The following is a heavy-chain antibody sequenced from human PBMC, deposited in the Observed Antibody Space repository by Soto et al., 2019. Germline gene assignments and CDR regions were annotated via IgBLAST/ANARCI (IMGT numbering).Heavy chain of an antibody. D-gene: IGHD4-17*01. V-gene: IGHV4-59*08. CDR1: GGSISSFY. CDR3: ARQPANGDYIYYHGMDV. Sequence: TSETLSLTCTVSGGSISSFYWSWIRQPPGKGLEWIGHIYYSGSTKYNPSLKSRVTISVDTSKKHFSLKLNSVTAADTAVYYCARQPANGDYIYYHGMDVWGQGTTVTVSS. CDR2: IYYSGST. J-gene: IGHJ6*02.